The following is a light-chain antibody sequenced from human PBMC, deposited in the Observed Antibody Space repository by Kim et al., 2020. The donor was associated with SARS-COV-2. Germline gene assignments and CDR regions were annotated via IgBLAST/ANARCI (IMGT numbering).Light chain of an antibody. J-gene: IGKJ5*01. CDR2: GAS. V-gene: IGKV3-15*01. CDR3: QQYDNLPIA. CDR1: QSVSSY. Sequence: VSQGEITTLPCRASQSVSSYLALYHQKPGQAPRLLIYGASTRATVIPARFSGSGSGTEFTLTISSLQSEDFAVYYCQQYDNLPIAFGQGTRLEIK.